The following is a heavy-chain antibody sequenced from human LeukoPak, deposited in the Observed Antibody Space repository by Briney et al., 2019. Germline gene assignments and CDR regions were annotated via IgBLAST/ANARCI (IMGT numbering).Heavy chain of an antibody. V-gene: IGHV1-18*01. CDR1: GYTFTSYG. Sequence: ASVKVSCKASGYTFTSYGISWVRQAPGQGLEWLGWLSAYSGDTNYAQKLQGRVTMTTDTSTTTAYMELRSLRSDDTAVYYCAREPSIYSGSYYYFDYWGQGTLVTVSS. D-gene: IGHD1-26*01. J-gene: IGHJ4*02. CDR3: AREPSIYSGSYYYFDY. CDR2: LSAYSGDT.